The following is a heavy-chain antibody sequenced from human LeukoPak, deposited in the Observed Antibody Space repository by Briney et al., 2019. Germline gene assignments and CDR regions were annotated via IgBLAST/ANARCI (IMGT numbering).Heavy chain of an antibody. J-gene: IGHJ6*03. Sequence: ASVKVSCKASGGTFSSYAISWVRQAPGQGLEWMGGIIPIFGTANYAQKFQGRVTITADKSTSTAYMELSSLRSEDTAVYYCARASKTRDGYNRYYYYYMDVWGKGTTVTVSS. CDR3: ARASKTRDGYNRYYYYYMDV. V-gene: IGHV1-69*06. CDR1: GGTFSSYA. D-gene: IGHD5-24*01. CDR2: IIPIFGTA.